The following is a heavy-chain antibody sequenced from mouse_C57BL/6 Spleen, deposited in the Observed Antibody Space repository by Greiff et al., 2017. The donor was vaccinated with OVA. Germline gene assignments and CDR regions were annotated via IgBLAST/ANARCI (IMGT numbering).Heavy chain of an antibody. D-gene: IGHD2-1*01. J-gene: IGHJ2*01. CDR3: AKDGNYENYFDY. CDR2: IWRGGST. V-gene: IGHV2-5*01. Sequence: QVQLKQSGPGLVQPSQCLSITCTVSGFSLTSYGVHWVRQSPGKGLEWLGVIWRGGSTDYTAAFMSRLSITKDNSKSHVFFKMNNLNTYDTAIYYIAKDGNYENYFDYWGQGTTLTVSA. CDR1: GFSLTSYG.